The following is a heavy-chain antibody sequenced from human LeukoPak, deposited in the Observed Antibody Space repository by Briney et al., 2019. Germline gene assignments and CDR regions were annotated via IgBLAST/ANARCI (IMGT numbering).Heavy chain of an antibody. V-gene: IGHV4-34*01. CDR3: ARGRDYDYVWGSYRKYYFDY. J-gene: IGHJ4*02. CDR1: GGYFSGYY. Sequence: KSSETLSLTCAVYGGYFSGYYWSWIRQRPGKGLEWIGELNHSGSTNYNPSLKSRVTISVDTSKNQFSLKLSSVTAADTAVYYCARGRDYDYVWGSYRKYYFDYWGQGTLVTVSS. CDR2: LNHSGST. D-gene: IGHD3-16*02.